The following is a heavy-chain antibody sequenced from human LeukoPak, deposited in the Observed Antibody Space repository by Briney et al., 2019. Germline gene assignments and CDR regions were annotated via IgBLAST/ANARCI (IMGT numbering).Heavy chain of an antibody. J-gene: IGHJ4*02. Sequence: GGSLRLSCAASGFTFSSYSFNWVRQAPGKGLEWVSSINTVASYIYYADSVRGRFTISRDNAENSLWLQMNGLRAEDSAVYYCARLGRNSDRSGFYNYYDNWGQGTLVTVSS. D-gene: IGHD3-22*01. CDR2: INTVASYI. CDR1: GFTFSSYS. CDR3: ARLGRNSDRSGFYNYYDN. V-gene: IGHV3-21*01.